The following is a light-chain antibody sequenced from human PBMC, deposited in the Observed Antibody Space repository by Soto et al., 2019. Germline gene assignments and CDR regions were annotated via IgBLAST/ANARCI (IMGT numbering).Light chain of an antibody. CDR3: GTWDSSLSVV. J-gene: IGLJ2*01. V-gene: IGLV1-51*01. CDR1: SSNIGNNY. CDR2: DNN. Sequence: VLTQPPSVSAAPGQKVTISCSGSSSNIGNNYVSWYQQLPGTAPKLLIHDNNKRPSGIPDRFSGSKSGTSATLGITGLQTGDEADYYCGTWDSSLSVVFGGGTQLTVL.